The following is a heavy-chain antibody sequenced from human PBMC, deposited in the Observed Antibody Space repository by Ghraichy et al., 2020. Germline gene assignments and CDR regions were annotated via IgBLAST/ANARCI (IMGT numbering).Heavy chain of an antibody. D-gene: IGHD3-10*01. Sequence: SVKVSCKTSGGTFSNFPISWVRQAPGQGLEWMGRIIPMFGTAHYAQKFQGRVTITADESTSTAYMELNSLRSEDTAVYYCVRVGGDSSNWFDTWGQGTLVTVSS. CDR2: IIPMFGTA. J-gene: IGHJ5*02. CDR3: VRVGGDSSNWFDT. V-gene: IGHV1-69*13. CDR1: GGTFSNFP.